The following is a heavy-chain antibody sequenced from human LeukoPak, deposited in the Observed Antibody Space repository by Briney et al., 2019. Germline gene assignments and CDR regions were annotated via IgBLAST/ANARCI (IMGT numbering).Heavy chain of an antibody. CDR3: TTDPPSMVRGVIGY. CDR1: GFTLSNAW. CDR2: IKSKSDGGTT. V-gene: IGHV3-15*01. J-gene: IGHJ4*02. Sequence: PGGSLRLSCAASGFTLSNAWMSWVRQARGKGREWVGRIKSKSDGGTTDYAAPVKGRFTISRDDSKNTLYLQMNNLKTEDTAVYYCTTDPPSMVRGVIGYWGQGTLVTVSS. D-gene: IGHD3-10*01.